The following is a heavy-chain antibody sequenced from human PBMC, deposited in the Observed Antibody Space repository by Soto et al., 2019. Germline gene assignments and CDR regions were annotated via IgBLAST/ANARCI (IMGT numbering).Heavy chain of an antibody. D-gene: IGHD2-15*01. Sequence: EVQLVESGGGLVQPGGSLRLTCAASGFTFSNYWMHWVRQAPGKGLVWVSRIKSDGSSTDYADSVKGRFTISSDNAKNTLYLHMNSLRAEDTAVYYCASPTPAGYCGQGTLVTVSS. CDR3: ASPTPAGY. CDR1: GFTFSNYW. J-gene: IGHJ4*02. CDR2: IKSDGSST. V-gene: IGHV3-74*01.